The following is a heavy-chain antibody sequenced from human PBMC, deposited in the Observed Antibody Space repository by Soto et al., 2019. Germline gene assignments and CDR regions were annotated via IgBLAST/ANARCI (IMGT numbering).Heavy chain of an antibody. D-gene: IGHD2-21*01. CDR2: IYHTGGR. CDR1: GDSINNTYW. J-gene: IGHJ5*02. CDR3: ARLRIATNNYKWFDP. V-gene: IGHV4-4*02. Sequence: PSETLSLTCFVSGDSINNTYWWSWVRQAPGKGLEWIGEIYHTGGRSYMPSLRGRITLSVDTSKNQFSLKLTSVTAADTAVYYCARLRIATNNYKWFDPWGQGTLVTVSS.